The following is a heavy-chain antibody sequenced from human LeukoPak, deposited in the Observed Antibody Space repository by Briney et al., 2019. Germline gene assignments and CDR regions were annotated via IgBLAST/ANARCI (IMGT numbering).Heavy chain of an antibody. CDR2: ISIRSSTI. V-gene: IGHV3-48*01. J-gene: IGHJ6*03. D-gene: IGHD6-19*01. Sequence: GGSLRLSCAASGFTFSSYSMAWVRQAPGKGLEGVSYISIRSSTIYYADSVKGRFTISRDNAKNSLYVQMNSLRAEDTAVYYCAKRGSGWYEDYYYYMDVWGKGTTVTISS. CDR1: GFTFSSYS. CDR3: AKRGSGWYEDYYYYMDV.